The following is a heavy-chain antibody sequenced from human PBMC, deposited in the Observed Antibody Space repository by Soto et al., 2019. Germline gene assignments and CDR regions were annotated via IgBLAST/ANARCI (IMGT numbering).Heavy chain of an antibody. CDR1: GFTFSSYA. CDR3: ATQRSEWELSFDY. CDR2: ISGSGGST. Sequence: GGSLRLSCAASGFTFSSYAMSWVRQAPGKGLEWVSAISGSGGSTYYADSVKGWVTMTRDTSISTAYMELSRLRSDDTAVYYCATQRSEWELSFDYWGQGTLVTVSS. V-gene: IGHV3-23*01. J-gene: IGHJ4*02. D-gene: IGHD1-26*01.